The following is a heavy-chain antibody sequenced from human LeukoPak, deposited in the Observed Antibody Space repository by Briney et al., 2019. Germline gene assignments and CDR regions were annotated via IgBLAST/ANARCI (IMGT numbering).Heavy chain of an antibody. CDR3: AREGWLSTTNY. CDR2: IYTSGST. Sequence: PSEILSLTCTVSGGSISSGSYYWSWIRQPAGKGLEWIGRIYTSGSTNYNPSLKSRVTISVDTSKNQFSLKLSSVTAADTAVYYCAREGWLSTTNYWGQGTLVTVSS. D-gene: IGHD3-22*01. CDR1: GGSISSGSYY. V-gene: IGHV4-61*02. J-gene: IGHJ4*02.